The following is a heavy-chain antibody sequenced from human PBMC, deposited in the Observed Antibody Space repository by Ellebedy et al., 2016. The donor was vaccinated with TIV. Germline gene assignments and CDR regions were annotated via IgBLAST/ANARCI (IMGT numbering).Heavy chain of an antibody. V-gene: IGHV3-23*01. D-gene: IGHD3-22*01. CDR2: ISGSGGST. CDR1: GFTFSSYA. CDR3: ARQSPSDYYDSSGYAFDI. Sequence: GESLKISXAASGFTFSSYAMSWVRQAPGKGLEWVSAISGSGGSTYYADSVKGRFTISRDNAKNSLYLQMNSLRDEDTAVYYCARQSPSDYYDSSGYAFDIWGQGTMVTVSS. J-gene: IGHJ3*02.